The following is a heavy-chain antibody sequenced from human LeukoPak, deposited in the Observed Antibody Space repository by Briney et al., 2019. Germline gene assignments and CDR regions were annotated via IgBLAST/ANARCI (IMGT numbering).Heavy chain of an antibody. J-gene: IGHJ4*02. CDR1: AFTFQTEA. CDR3: AKSRLSSRTVFGVVEDSFDS. CDR2: ISAVVQMT. V-gene: IGHV3-23*01. Sequence: GGSLRLSCVPSAFTFQTEAISWVRQSPGKGLGWVAFISAVVQMTIYRESVKGSFITSRDNSKNSLHLQMNSLSAEDTAVYYCAKSRLSSRTVFGVVEDSFDSWGQGTPVTVSS. D-gene: IGHD3-3*01.